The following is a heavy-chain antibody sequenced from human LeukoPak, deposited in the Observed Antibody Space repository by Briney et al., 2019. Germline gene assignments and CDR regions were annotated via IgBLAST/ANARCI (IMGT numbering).Heavy chain of an antibody. CDR1: GFTFSSYE. CDR2: ITGSGGNT. V-gene: IGHV3-23*01. Sequence: GGSLRLSCAASGFTFSSYEMNWVRQAPGQGLEWVSHITGSGGNTYYADSVKGRFTISRDNSKSTLYLQMNGLRAEDTAVYYCAREATPRPNSSGFYYGYWGQGTLVTVSS. D-gene: IGHD3-22*01. CDR3: AREATPRPNSSGFYYGY. J-gene: IGHJ4*02.